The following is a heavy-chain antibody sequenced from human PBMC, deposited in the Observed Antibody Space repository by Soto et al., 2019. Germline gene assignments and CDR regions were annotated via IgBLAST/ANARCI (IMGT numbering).Heavy chain of an antibody. CDR2: ISGSGGNT. J-gene: IGHJ6*02. CDR3: AKDERDYYGMGV. V-gene: IGHV3-23*01. CDR1: GFTFSSHA. Sequence: EVQLSESGGGLVQPGGSLRLSCAASGFTFSSHAMSWVRQAPGKGLEWVSAISGSGGNTYYADSVKGRFTISRDNSKNTLYLQMNSLRAEDTAIYYCAKDERDYYGMGVWGQGTTVTVSS.